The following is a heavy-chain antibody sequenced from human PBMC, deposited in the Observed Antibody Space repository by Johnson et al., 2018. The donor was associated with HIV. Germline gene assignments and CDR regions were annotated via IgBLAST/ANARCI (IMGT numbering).Heavy chain of an antibody. CDR2: INSDGSSK. J-gene: IGHJ3*02. V-gene: IGHV3-74*01. CDR3: AKDMPSRRSSLRGRFDT. CDR1: GFIFSSYW. D-gene: IGHD3-10*01. Sequence: VQLVESGGGLVQPGGSLRLSCAASGFIFSSYWMHWVRQAPGKGLEWVSRINSDGSSKSYADSVKGRFTISRDNAKNTLYLQMNSLRTVDTALYYCAKDMPSRRSSLRGRFDTWGQGNMVTVSS.